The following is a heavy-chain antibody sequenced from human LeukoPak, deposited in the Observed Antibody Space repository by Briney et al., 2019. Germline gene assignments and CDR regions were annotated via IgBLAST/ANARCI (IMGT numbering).Heavy chain of an antibody. CDR2: IRYDGSNK. CDR3: AKDLRQQLVPSLFDP. Sequence: GGSLRLSCAASGFTFSSYWMSWVRQAPGKGLEWVAFIRYDGSNKYYADSVKGRFTISRDNSKNTLYLQMNSLRAEDTAVYYCAKDLRQQLVPSLFDPWGQGTLVTVSS. J-gene: IGHJ5*02. CDR1: GFTFSSYW. V-gene: IGHV3-30*02. D-gene: IGHD6-13*01.